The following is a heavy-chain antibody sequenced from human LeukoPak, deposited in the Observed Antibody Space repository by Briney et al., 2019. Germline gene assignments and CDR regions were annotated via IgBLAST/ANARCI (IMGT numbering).Heavy chain of an antibody. V-gene: IGHV4-59*01. J-gene: IGHJ4*02. D-gene: IGHD3-9*01. CDR2: IYYSGST. CDR1: GGYISSYY. CDR3: ARLYYDILTGYLTYFDY. Sequence: PSETLSLTCTVSGGYISSYYWSWIRQPPGKGLEWIGYIYYSGSTNYNPSLKSRVTISVDTSKNQFSLKLSSVTAADTAVYYCARLYYDILTGYLTYFDYWGQGTLVTVSS.